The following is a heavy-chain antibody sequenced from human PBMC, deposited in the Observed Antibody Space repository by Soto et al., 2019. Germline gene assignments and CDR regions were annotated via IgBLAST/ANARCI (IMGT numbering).Heavy chain of an antibody. V-gene: IGHV1-18*01. CDR1: GYTFTSYG. Sequence: VQLVQCGAEVKKPGASVKVSCKASGYTFTSYGISWVRQAPGQGLEWMGWISAYNGNTNYAQKLQGRVTMTTDTSTSTAYMELRSLRSDDTAVYYCARDPYCSGGSCYIDDYFDYWAQGTLVTVSS. CDR2: ISAYNGNT. CDR3: ARDPYCSGGSCYIDDYFDY. J-gene: IGHJ4*02. D-gene: IGHD2-15*01.